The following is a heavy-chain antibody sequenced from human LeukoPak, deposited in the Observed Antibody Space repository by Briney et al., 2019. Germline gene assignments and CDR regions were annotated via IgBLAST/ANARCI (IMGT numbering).Heavy chain of an antibody. V-gene: IGHV4-38-2*02. CDR2: IYHSGST. J-gene: IGHJ4*02. CDR3: ARPHAYSGSYRY. D-gene: IGHD1-26*01. Sequence: SETLSLTCTVSGYSISSGYYWGWIRQPPGKGLEWIGSIYHSGSTNYNPSLKSRVTISVDTSKNQFSLKLSSVTAADTAVYYCARPHAYSGSYRYWGQGTLVTVSS. CDR1: GYSISSGYY.